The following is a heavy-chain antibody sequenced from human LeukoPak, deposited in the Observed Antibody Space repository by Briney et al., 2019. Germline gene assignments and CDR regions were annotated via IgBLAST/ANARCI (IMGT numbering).Heavy chain of an antibody. CDR1: GFTFSSYE. CDR2: ISSSGRTI. D-gene: IGHD3-10*02. V-gene: IGHV3-48*03. Sequence: GSLRLSCAASGFTFSSYEMNWVRQAPGKGLEWVSYISSSGRTIYYADSVKGRFTISRDNAKNSLQMNSLRAEDTAVYYCAELGITMIGGVWGKGTTVTISS. CDR3: AELGITMIGGV. J-gene: IGHJ6*04.